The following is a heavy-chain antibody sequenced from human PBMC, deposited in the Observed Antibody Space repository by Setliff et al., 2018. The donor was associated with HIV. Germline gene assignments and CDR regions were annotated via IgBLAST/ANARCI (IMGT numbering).Heavy chain of an antibody. V-gene: IGHV4-39*01. CDR1: GGSISSSSYY. CDR2: IYYSGST. Sequence: SETLSLTCTASGGSISSSSYYWGWIRQPPGKGLEWIGSIYYSGSTYYNPSLKSRVTISVDTSKNQFSLKLSSVTAADTAVYYCATMGRRGWFIDYWGQGTLVTVSS. D-gene: IGHD6-19*01. CDR3: ATMGRRGWFIDY. J-gene: IGHJ4*02.